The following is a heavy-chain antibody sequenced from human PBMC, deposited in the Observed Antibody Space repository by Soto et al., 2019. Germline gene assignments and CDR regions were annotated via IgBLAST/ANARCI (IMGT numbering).Heavy chain of an antibody. J-gene: IGHJ3*02. CDR3: AREVGQTSSSDAFDI. Sequence: QVHLQESGPGLVKPSQTLSLTCTVSGGSISSGDYFWSWIRQPPGKGLEWIAYIYSSGGPLYNPYLKSRPTLSLDTSKNQVALELTSVTAADSAVYFCAREVGQTSSSDAFDIWGQGTMVTVSS. V-gene: IGHV4-30-4*01. CDR2: IYSSGGP. CDR1: GGSISSGDYF. D-gene: IGHD6-6*01.